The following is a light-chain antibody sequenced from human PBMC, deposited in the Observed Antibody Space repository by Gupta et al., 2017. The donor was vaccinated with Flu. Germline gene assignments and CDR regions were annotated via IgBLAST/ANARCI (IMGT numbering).Light chain of an antibody. CDR3: KQDQPTYT. CDR1: QSLLHSNGYNY. J-gene: IGKJ2*01. Sequence: PATPGEPAVISCRSSQSLLHSNGYNYLDWYRQKPGQPPQLLIYLGSNRASGVPDRFSGSGSGTDFTLKSSRGEAEDVGVYYCKQDQPTYTFGQGTKVEIK. CDR2: LGS. V-gene: IGKV2-28*01.